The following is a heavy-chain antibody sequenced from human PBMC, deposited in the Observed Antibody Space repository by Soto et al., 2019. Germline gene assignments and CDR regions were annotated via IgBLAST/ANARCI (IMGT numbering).Heavy chain of an antibody. J-gene: IGHJ4*02. CDR3: ARERLPRGDSSGWAFDY. CDR1: GYTFTGYY. CDR2: INPNSGGT. D-gene: IGHD6-19*01. Sequence: QVQLVQSGAEVKKPGASVKVSCKASGYTFTGYYMHWVRQAPGQGLEGMGWINPNSGGTNYAQKFQGRVTMTRDTSISTAYMELSRLRSDDTAVYYCARERLPRGDSSGWAFDYWGQGTRVTVSS. V-gene: IGHV1-2*02.